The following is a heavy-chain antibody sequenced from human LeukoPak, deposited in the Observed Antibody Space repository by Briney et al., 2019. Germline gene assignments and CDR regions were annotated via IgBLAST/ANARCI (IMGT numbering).Heavy chain of an antibody. J-gene: IGHJ4*02. V-gene: IGHV3-33*08. Sequence: GGSLRLSCAASGFTFSSYGMHWVRQAPGKGLEWVAVIWYDGSNKYYADSVKGRFTISRDNSKNTLYLQMNSLRAEDTAVYYCARDGDFWSGYFPGYWGQGTLVTVSS. CDR3: ARDGDFWSGYFPGY. CDR1: GFTFSSYG. CDR2: IWYDGSNK. D-gene: IGHD3-3*01.